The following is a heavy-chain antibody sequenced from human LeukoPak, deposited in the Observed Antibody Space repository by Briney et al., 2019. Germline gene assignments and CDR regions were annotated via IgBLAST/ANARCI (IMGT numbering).Heavy chain of an antibody. CDR2: ISCDGSHK. CDR1: GFTFSSYG. V-gene: IGHV3-30*18. J-gene: IGHJ4*02. CDR3: AKSKGLEVVGGTFDY. D-gene: IGHD2-15*01. Sequence: GGSLRLSCAASGFTFSSYGMNWVRQAPGKGLEWVAVISCDGSHKYYAESVKGRFTISRDNSKNTLYLQMNSLRAEDTAVYYCAKSKGLEVVGGTFDYWGLGTLVTVSS.